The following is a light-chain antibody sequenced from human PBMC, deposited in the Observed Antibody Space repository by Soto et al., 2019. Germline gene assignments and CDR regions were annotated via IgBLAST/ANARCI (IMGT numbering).Light chain of an antibody. CDR2: EVS. J-gene: IGLJ2*01. CDR3: CSYAGSSFVV. V-gene: IGLV2-23*02. Sequence: QSVLTQPASVSGSPGQSITISCTGTSSDVGTYDLVSWYQQHPGKAPKLMIYEVSERPSGVSNRFSASKSGNTASLTISGLQPEDEADYYCCSYAGSSFVVFGGGTKLTVL. CDR1: SSDVGTYDL.